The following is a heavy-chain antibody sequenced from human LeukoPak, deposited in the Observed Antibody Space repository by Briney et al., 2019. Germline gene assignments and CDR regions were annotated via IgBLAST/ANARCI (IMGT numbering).Heavy chain of an antibody. CDR3: ARDHWAPGDYGGWYFDL. CDR1: GGSIRSYY. Sequence: SETLSLTCTVSGGSIRSYYWSWIRQPPGKGLEWIGYIFYSGSTNYNPSLKSRVTMSVDTSKNQFSLKLSSVTAADTAVYYCARDHWAPGDYGGWYFDLWGRGTLVTVSS. V-gene: IGHV4-59*12. CDR2: IFYSGST. D-gene: IGHD4-17*01. J-gene: IGHJ2*01.